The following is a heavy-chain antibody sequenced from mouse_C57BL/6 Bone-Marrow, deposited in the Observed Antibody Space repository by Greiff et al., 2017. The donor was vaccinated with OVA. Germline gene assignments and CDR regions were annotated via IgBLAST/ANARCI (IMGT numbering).Heavy chain of an antibody. J-gene: IGHJ3*01. Sequence: VQGVESGAELVRPGTSVKVSCKASGYAFTNYLIAWVNQRPGQGLEWIGTINPAGGGTNYNEKFKGTATMTADKSTITAYMQLSRLTSEDTAFYFCARSRTCADWGQGTLVTVSA. CDR2: INPAGGGT. V-gene: IGHV1-54*01. CDR1: GYAFTNYL. CDR3: ARSRTCAD.